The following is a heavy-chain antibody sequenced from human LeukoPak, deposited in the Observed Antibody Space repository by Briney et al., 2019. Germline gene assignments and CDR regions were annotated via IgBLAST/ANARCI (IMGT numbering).Heavy chain of an antibody. V-gene: IGHV4-39*07. J-gene: IGHJ4*02. Sequence: PSETLSLTCTVSGDSISSSSYYWDWIRQPPGKGLEWIGGIYYSGSTYYSPSLKSRVTISVDTSKNQFSLKLSSVTAADTAVYYCARAGQWLIADYWGQGTLVTVSS. D-gene: IGHD6-19*01. CDR2: IYYSGST. CDR3: ARAGQWLIADY. CDR1: GDSISSSSYY.